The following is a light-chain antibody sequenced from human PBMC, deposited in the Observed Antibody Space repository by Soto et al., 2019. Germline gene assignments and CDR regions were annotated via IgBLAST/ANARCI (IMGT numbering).Light chain of an antibody. Sequence: QLVLTQPPSASASLGASVTLTCTLSSGYSNYKVDWYQQRPGKGPRFVMRVGTGGIVGSKGDGIPDRFSVLGSGLNRYLTIKNIQEEDESDYHCGADHGRGSHLSVFGTGTKVTVL. CDR3: GADHGRGSHLSV. CDR2: VGTGGIVG. V-gene: IGLV9-49*01. J-gene: IGLJ1*01. CDR1: SGYSNYK.